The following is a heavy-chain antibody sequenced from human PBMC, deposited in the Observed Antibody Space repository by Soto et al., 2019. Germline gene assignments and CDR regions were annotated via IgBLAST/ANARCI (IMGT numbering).Heavy chain of an antibody. CDR1: GYTFTSYD. CDR2: MNPNNGNT. V-gene: IGHV1-8*01. J-gene: IGHJ6*02. CDR3: ARDLNWNYGPQYCHGMDV. D-gene: IGHD1-7*01. Sequence: QVQLVQSGAEVKKPGASVKVSCKASGYTFTSYDINWVRQATGQGLEWMGWMNPNNGNTGYSQKFQSRVTMTRDTSISTAYMDLSSLRSEDTAVYYCARDLNWNYGPQYCHGMDVWGQGTTVTVSS.